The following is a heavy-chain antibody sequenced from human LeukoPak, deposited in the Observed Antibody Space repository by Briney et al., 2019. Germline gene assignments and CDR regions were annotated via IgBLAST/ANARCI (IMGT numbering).Heavy chain of an antibody. V-gene: IGHV4-34*01. J-gene: IGHJ6*03. CDR3: ARGVRYYGSGSYSAYYYYYMDV. CDR2: INHSGST. D-gene: IGHD3-10*01. CDR1: GGSFSGYY. Sequence: PSETLSLTCAVYGGSFSGYYWSWIRQPPGKGLEWIGEINHSGSTNYNPSLKSRVTISVDTSKNQFSLKLSSVTAADTAVYYCARGVRYYGSGSYSAYYYYYMDVWGKGTTVTVSS.